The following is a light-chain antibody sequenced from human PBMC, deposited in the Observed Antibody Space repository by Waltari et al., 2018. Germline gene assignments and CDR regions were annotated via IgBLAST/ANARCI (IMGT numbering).Light chain of an antibody. CDR1: SRDVGGYNY. J-gene: IGLJ2*01. CDR2: EVN. Sequence: SALPQPPSASGSPGQSVTISCTGTSRDVGGYNYVSWYQHHPGKAPKLMISEVNKRPSGVPDRFSGSKSGNTASLTVSGLQADDEADYYCTSYAGSHNWVFGGGTKLTVL. CDR3: TSYAGSHNWV. V-gene: IGLV2-8*01.